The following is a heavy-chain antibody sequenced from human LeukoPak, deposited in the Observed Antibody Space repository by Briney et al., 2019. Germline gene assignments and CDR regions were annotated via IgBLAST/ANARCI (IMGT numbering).Heavy chain of an antibody. Sequence: PSETLSLTCTVSGGSISSSSYYWGWIRQPPGKGLEWIGSIYYSGSTYYNPSLKSRVTISVDTSKNQFPLKLSSVTAADTAVYYCARRRGFGEHYYFDYWGQGTLVTVSS. CDR3: ARRRGFGEHYYFDY. V-gene: IGHV4-39*01. CDR2: IYYSGST. CDR1: GGSISSSSYY. D-gene: IGHD3-10*01. J-gene: IGHJ4*02.